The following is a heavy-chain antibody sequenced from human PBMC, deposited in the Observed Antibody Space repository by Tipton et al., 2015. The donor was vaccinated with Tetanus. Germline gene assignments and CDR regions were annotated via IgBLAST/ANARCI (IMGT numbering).Heavy chain of an antibody. V-gene: IGHV5-51*01. CDR3: ARHGSRGARLNWFDS. CDR1: GYRFSSYW. D-gene: IGHD6-6*01. Sequence: QSGAEVKKPGESLKISCKGSGYRFSSYWIGWVRQMPGRDLEWMGIIFPADSDTKYSPSFQGQVTFSADTSISTAYLQWSSLKPSDSAIYYCARHGSRGARLNWFDSWGQGTPVTVSS. J-gene: IGHJ5*01. CDR2: IFPADSDT.